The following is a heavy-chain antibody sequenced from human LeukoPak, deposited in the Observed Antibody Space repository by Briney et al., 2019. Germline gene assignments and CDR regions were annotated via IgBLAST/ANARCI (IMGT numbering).Heavy chain of an antibody. V-gene: IGHV1-8*01. J-gene: IGHJ6*03. D-gene: IGHD6-19*01. CDR2: MNPNSGNT. CDR1: GYTFTSYD. Sequence: ASVKVSCKASGYTFTSYDISWVRQATGQGLEWMGWMNPNSGNTGYAQKFQGRVTMTRNTCISTAYMELSSLRSEDTAVYYCVRGGQVGSGWFIPSGYYYYYYMDVWGKGTTVTVSS. CDR3: VRGGQVGSGWFIPSGYYYYYYMDV.